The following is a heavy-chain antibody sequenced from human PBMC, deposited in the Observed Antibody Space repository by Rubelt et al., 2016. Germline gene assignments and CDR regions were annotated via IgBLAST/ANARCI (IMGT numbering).Heavy chain of an antibody. CDR3: ARGGGSGWPFEY. D-gene: IGHD6-19*01. V-gene: IGHV3-7*03. CDR1: GFTFTHSW. Sequence: VQLVESGGGVVQPGRSLRLSCAASGFTFTHSWMGWVRLAPGKGLEWVANINPEGSETHYVDSVKCRFTLARDNAKNSLSLKMNSLRAEDTAVYYCARGGGSGWPFEYWGQGTLVTVSS. CDR2: INPEGSET. J-gene: IGHJ4*02.